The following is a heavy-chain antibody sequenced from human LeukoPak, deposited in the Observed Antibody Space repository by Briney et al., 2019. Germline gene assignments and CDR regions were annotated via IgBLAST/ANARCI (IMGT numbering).Heavy chain of an antibody. Sequence: ASVKVSCKVSGYTLSELSMHWVRQAPGKGLEWMGGFDPEDGETIYAQKFQGRVTMTEDTSTDTAHMEVSRVRSEDMAVYYCATARTRGTSYYFDYWGQGTLVTVSS. CDR2: FDPEDGET. V-gene: IGHV1-24*01. CDR1: GYTLSELS. CDR3: ATARTRGTSYYFDY. D-gene: IGHD3-16*01. J-gene: IGHJ4*02.